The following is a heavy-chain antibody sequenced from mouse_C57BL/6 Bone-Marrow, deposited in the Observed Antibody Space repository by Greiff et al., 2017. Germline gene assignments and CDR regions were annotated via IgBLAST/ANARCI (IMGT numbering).Heavy chain of an antibody. Sequence: QVQLQQSGAELVKPGASVKISCKASGYAFSSYWMNWVKQRPGKGLEWIGQIYPGDGDTNYNGKFKGKATLTADKSSSTAYMQLSSLTSEDSAVYFCARKHYGSSGYSMDYWGQGTSVTVSS. V-gene: IGHV1-80*01. CDR1: GYAFSSYW. D-gene: IGHD1-1*01. CDR2: IYPGDGDT. CDR3: ARKHYGSSGYSMDY. J-gene: IGHJ4*01.